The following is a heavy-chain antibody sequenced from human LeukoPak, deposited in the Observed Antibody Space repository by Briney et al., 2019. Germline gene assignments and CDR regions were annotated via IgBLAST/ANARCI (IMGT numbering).Heavy chain of an antibody. CDR1: GFTFSNYG. CDR3: ASGGSYFDY. J-gene: IGHJ4*02. V-gene: IGHV3-30*02. Sequence: GGSLRLSCTASGFTFSNYGMHWVRQAPGKGLERVTFIRYDGSNKDYADSVKGRFTISRDNSNNTLYLQMNSLRAEDTAVYYCASGGSYFDYWGQGTLVTVSS. D-gene: IGHD1-26*01. CDR2: IRYDGSNK.